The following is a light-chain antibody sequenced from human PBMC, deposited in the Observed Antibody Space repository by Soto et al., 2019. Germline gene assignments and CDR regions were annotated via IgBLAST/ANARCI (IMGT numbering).Light chain of an antibody. CDR3: QQFNKWPRT. CDR2: DAS. CDR1: QSIRSA. J-gene: IGKJ1*01. V-gene: IGKV3-15*01. Sequence: EIVMTQSPGTLSVSPGERATLSCRASQSIRSALAWYQQKPGQAPRLLIYDASTRDTGIPARFSGSGSGTEFTLTINSLQSEDFAIYYCQQFNKWPRTFGQGTKVEIK.